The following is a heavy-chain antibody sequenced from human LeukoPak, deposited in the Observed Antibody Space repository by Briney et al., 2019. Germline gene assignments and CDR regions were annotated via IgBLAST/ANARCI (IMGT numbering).Heavy chain of an antibody. CDR3: AKDDAWLQYGN. CDR1: GFTFSNSY. V-gene: IGHV3-11*01. J-gene: IGHJ4*02. CDR2: ISSSSGTII. D-gene: IGHD5-24*01. Sequence: GGSLRLSCAASGFTFSNSYMSWIRQAPGKGLEWISYISSSSGTIIHYADSVKGRFTISRDNSKGTVYLQMNSLRPEDTAVYYCAKDDAWLQYGNWGRGTLVTVSS.